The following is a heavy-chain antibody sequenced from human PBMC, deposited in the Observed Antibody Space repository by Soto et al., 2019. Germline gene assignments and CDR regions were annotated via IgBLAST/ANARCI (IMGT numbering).Heavy chain of an antibody. Sequence: QVQLVQSGAEVKMPGSSVRVSCKASGGSFSKYGISWVRQAPGQGLEWMGGIIPMFGIGNYAEKFLGRVTITADESTSTSHKKVGSLRSEDTAVYFCARDYRKNYFCAMDAGGEGTPYTVTS. D-gene: IGHD3-16*02. J-gene: IGHJ6*04. CDR3: ARDYRKNYFCAMDA. V-gene: IGHV1-69*01. CDR1: GGSFSKYG. CDR2: IIPMFGIG.